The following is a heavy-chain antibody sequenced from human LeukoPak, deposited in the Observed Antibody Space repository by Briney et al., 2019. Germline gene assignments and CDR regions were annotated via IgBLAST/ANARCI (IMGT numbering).Heavy chain of an antibody. J-gene: IGHJ4*02. CDR2: IYSGGNI. CDR1: GFTVSSTY. Sequence: GGSLRLSCAASGFTVSSTYMSWVRQAPGKGLEWVSVIYSGGNIYYIESVKGRFTISRDTSKNTLYLQMNSLRAEDTAVYFCAGRHCSGGGCYFAGADPFDYWGQGTLVAVSS. D-gene: IGHD2-15*01. CDR3: AGRHCSGGGCYFAGADPFDY. V-gene: IGHV3-53*01.